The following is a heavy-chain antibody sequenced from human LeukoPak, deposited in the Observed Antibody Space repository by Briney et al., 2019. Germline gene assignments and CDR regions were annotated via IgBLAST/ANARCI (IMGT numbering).Heavy chain of an antibody. J-gene: IGHJ4*02. CDR3: ARGGLYGDSDSFDY. D-gene: IGHD4-17*01. CDR1: GGTFSSYA. Sequence: SVKVSCKASGGTFSSYAISWVRQAPGQGLEWMGGIIPIFGTANYAQKFQGRVTITADESTSTAYMELSSLRSEDTAVYYCARGGLYGDSDSFDYWGQGTLVTVSS. V-gene: IGHV1-69*13. CDR2: IIPIFGTA.